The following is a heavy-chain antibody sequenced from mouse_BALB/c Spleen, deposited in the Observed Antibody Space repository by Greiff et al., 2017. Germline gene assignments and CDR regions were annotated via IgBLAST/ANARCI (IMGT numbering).Heavy chain of an antibody. V-gene: IGHV5-12-1*01. J-gene: IGHJ2*01. Sequence: EVQRVESGGGLVKPGGSLKLSCAASGFAFSSYDMSWVRQTPEKRLEWVAYISSGGGSTYYPDTVKGRFTISRDNAKNTLYLQMCSLKSEDTAMYYCARHGNWDEGDYWGQGTTLTVSS. CDR1: GFAFSSYD. D-gene: IGHD4-1*01. CDR2: ISSGGGST. CDR3: ARHGNWDEGDY.